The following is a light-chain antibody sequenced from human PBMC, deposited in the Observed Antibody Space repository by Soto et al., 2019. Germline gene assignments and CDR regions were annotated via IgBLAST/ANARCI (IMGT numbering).Light chain of an antibody. J-gene: IGKJ3*01. CDR2: AAS. V-gene: IGKV1-39*01. CDR3: QQSYRTPLT. Sequence: DIQLTQSPSFLSASVGDRVTITCRASQGISTYLAWYQQKPGKAPKLLIYAASSLQSGVPSRFSGSGSGTDFTLTISSLQPEDFATYYCQQSYRTPLTFGPGTKVDIK. CDR1: QGISTY.